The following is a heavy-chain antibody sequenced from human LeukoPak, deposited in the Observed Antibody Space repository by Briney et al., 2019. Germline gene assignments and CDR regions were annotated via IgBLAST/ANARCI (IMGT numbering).Heavy chain of an antibody. CDR3: ARGVTRHFDY. D-gene: IGHD3-16*02. V-gene: IGHV4-30-2*01. CDR2: IYHSGST. J-gene: IGHJ4*02. CDR1: GGSISSGGYS. Sequence: SSGTLFLTCAVSGGSISSGGYSWSWIRQPPGKGLEWIGYIYHSGSTYYNPSLKSRVTISVDRSKNQFSLKLSSVTAADTAVYYCARGVTRHFDYWGQGTLVTVSS.